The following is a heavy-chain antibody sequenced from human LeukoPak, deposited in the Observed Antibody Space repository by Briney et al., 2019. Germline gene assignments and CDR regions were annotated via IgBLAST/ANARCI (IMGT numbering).Heavy chain of an antibody. CDR2: MWYDGNKK. J-gene: IGHJ4*02. D-gene: IGHD6-13*01. CDR3: ARLSGSWQYYFDY. V-gene: IGHV3-33*08. Sequence: GGSLRLSCAASGFTFSSYGMHWVRQAPGKGLEWVAVMWYDGNKKYYADSVKGRFTISRDNSKNTLYLQMNSLRAEDTAVYYCARLSGSWQYYFDYWGQGTLVTVSS. CDR1: GFTFSSYG.